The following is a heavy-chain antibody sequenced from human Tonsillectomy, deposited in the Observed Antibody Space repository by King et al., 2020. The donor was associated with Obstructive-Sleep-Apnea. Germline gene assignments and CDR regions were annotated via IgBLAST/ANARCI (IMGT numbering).Heavy chain of an antibody. J-gene: IGHJ4*01. V-gene: IGHV3-30*18. CDR3: AEDXAMXRXXXADY. CDR1: GFTFSSYG. CDR2: ISYDGSNK. Sequence: VQLVESGGGVVQPGRSLRLSCAASGFTFSSYGMHWVRQAPGKGLEWVAVISYDGSNKYYADSVKGRFTISRDNSKNTLYLQMNSLRAEDTAVYYCAEDXAMXRXXXADYXXXGTL.